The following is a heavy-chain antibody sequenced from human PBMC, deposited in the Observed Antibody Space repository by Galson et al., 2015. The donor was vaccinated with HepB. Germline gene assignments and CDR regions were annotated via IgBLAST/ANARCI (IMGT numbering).Heavy chain of an antibody. V-gene: IGHV1-2*02. CDR1: RYTFTGYY. D-gene: IGHD2-2*01. J-gene: IGHJ4*02. CDR3: ARGGDIVVVPAATSEY. Sequence: SVKVSCKASRYTFTGYYMHWVRQAPGQGLEWMGWINPNSGGTNYAQKFQGRVTMTRDTSISTAYMELSRLRSDDTAVYYCARGGDIVVVPAATSEYWGQGTLVTVSS. CDR2: INPNSGGT.